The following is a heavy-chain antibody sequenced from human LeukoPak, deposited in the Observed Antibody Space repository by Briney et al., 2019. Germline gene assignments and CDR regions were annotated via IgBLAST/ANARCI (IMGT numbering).Heavy chain of an antibody. J-gene: IGHJ4*02. V-gene: IGHV4-34*01. Sequence: SETLSLTCAVYGGSFSGYYWSWIRQPPEKGLEWIGENNHSGSTNYNPSLKSRVTISVDTSKNQFSLKLSSVTAADTAVYYCVRGYDLLDYWGQGTLVTASS. CDR1: GGSFSGYY. D-gene: IGHD5-12*01. CDR2: NNHSGST. CDR3: VRGYDLLDY.